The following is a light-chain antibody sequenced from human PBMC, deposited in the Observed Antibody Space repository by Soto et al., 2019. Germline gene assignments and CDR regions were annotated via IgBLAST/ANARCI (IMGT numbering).Light chain of an antibody. J-gene: IGKJ1*01. V-gene: IGKV3-15*01. CDR3: QHYSTWLWT. CDR2: SAS. Sequence: EIVMTQSPATLSVSPGERATLSCRASQSVSSKLAWYQQKPGQGPRLLSYSASTRATGIPARFSGIGSGTELTLTISSLQSEDFAVYYCQHYSTWLWTFGQGTKVEIK. CDR1: QSVSSK.